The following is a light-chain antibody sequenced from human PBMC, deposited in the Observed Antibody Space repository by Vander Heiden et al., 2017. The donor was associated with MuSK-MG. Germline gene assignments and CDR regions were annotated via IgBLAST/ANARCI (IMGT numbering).Light chain of an antibody. V-gene: IGLV2-23*02. CDR3: CSYAGSSIGV. CDR1: SRDIGSYNL. J-gene: IGLJ3*02. Sequence: QSALTQPASVSGSPGPSITISCTGTSRDIGSYNLVSWYQQHTGKAPKLMIYEVNKRPSGVSKRFSGSKSGNTASLTISGLQAEDEADYYCCSYAGSSIGVFGGGTKLTVL. CDR2: EVN.